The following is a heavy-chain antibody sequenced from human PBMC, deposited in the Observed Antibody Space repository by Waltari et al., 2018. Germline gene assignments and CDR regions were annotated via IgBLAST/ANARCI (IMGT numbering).Heavy chain of an antibody. CDR2: IIPILGIA. CDR3: AMSGDWGRTGYFDL. J-gene: IGHJ2*01. Sequence: QVQLVQSGAEVKKPGSSVKVSCKASGGTFSSYAISWVRQAPGQGLEWMGVIIPILGIANYAQKVQGRVTITADESTSTAYMERSSLRSEDTAVYYCAMSGDWGRTGYFDLWGRGTLVTVSS. V-gene: IGHV1-69*04. CDR1: GGTFSSYA. D-gene: IGHD7-27*01.